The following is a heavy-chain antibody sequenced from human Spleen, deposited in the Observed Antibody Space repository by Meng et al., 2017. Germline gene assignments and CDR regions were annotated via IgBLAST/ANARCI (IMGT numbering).Heavy chain of an antibody. V-gene: IGHV4-34*01. J-gene: IGHJ4*02. D-gene: IGHD7-27*01. CDR3: ARDTRKRTGPSYYFDY. CDR2: INHSGST. Sequence: SQTLSPTCAVYSESFTDYYWSWIRQAPGKGLKWIGEINHSGSTNSNPSLKSRFTMSVDTSKNQFSLKLSSVTAADTAVYYCARDTRKRTGPSYYFDYWGQGTLVTVSS. CDR1: SESFTDYY.